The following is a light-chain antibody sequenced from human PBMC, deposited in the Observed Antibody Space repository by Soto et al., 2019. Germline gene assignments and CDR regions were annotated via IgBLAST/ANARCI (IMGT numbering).Light chain of an antibody. V-gene: IGKV1-5*01. CDR1: QTISNR. Sequence: DIQMTQSPSTLPASVEDTVTITCRASQTISNRLAWYQQKPGKAPKPLVYDASSLVGGAPSRFSGSGSGTEFTLTISSLQPDDFATYYCQQYSFYSTFGQGTTVE. J-gene: IGKJ1*01. CDR3: QQYSFYST. CDR2: DAS.